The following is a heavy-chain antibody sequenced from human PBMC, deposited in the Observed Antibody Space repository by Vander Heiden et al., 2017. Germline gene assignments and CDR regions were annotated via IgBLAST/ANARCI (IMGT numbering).Heavy chain of an antibody. CDR2: IKQDGSEK. CDR1: GFTFSSYW. V-gene: IGHV3-7*04. Sequence: EVQLVESGGGLVQPGGSLRLSCAASGFTFSSYWMSWVRQAPGKGLEWVANIKQDGSEKYYVDSVKGRFTISRDNAKNSLYLQMNSLRAEDTAVYYCARGTYYDILTGYYIGYWGQGTLVTVSS. CDR3: ARGTYYDILTGYYIGY. J-gene: IGHJ4*02. D-gene: IGHD3-9*01.